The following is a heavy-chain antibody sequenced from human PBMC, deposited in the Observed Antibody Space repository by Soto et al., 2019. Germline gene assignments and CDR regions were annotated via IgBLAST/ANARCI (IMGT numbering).Heavy chain of an antibody. J-gene: IGHJ5*02. CDR2: ISAYNGNT. V-gene: IGHV1-18*04. CDR1: GYTFTSYG. Sequence: GASVKVSCKASGYTFTSYGISWVRQAPGQGLEWMGWISAYNGNTNYAQKLQGRVTMTTDTSTSTAYMELRSLRSDDTAVYYCAREGGYFDWSPRGWFDPWGQGTLVTVSS. D-gene: IGHD3-9*01. CDR3: AREGGYFDWSPRGWFDP.